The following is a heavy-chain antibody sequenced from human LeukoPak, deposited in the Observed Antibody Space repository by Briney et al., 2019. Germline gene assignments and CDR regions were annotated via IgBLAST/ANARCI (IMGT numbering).Heavy chain of an antibody. CDR2: IKQDGSEK. CDR1: RFTFSSYW. Sequence: QPGGSLRLSCAASRFTFSSYWMSWVRQAPGKGLEWVANIKQDGSEKYYVDSVKGRFTISRDNAKNSLYLQMNSLRAEDTAVYYCARLVVVPAATHARDYWGQGTLVTVSS. CDR3: ARLVVVPAATHARDY. J-gene: IGHJ4*02. D-gene: IGHD2-2*01. V-gene: IGHV3-7*01.